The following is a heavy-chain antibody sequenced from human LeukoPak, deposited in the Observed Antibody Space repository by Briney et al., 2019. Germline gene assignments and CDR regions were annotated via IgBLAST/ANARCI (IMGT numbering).Heavy chain of an antibody. J-gene: IGHJ4*02. Sequence: PGGSLRLSCAASGFTFSDYYMSWIHQAPGKGLEWVSYISSSGSTIYYADSVKGRFTISRDNAKNSLYLQMNSLRAEDTAVYYCARDGRIVGATRARHLDYWGQGTLVTVSS. V-gene: IGHV3-11*01. CDR3: ARDGRIVGATRARHLDY. D-gene: IGHD1-26*01. CDR2: ISSSGSTI. CDR1: GFTFSDYY.